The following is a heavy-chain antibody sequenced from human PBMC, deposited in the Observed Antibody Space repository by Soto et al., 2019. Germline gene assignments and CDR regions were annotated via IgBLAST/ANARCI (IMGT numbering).Heavy chain of an antibody. CDR3: GREQNSGYHRTADY. Sequence: QVHLVESGGGVVQPARSLRLSCVGSGCTLSNYAMHWARQAPGKGLEWLGVISDDGGSQFYAHDMEGRVTIARDTSKNTLYLQRHSPRVQVPPVYFCGREQNSGYHRTADYWGQGILVTVPS. D-gene: IGHD3-22*01. CDR2: ISDDGGSQ. V-gene: IGHV3-30*14. CDR1: GCTLSNYA. J-gene: IGHJ4*02.